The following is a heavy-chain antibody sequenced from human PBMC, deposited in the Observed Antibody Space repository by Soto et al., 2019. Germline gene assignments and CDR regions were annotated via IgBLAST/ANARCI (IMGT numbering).Heavy chain of an antibody. V-gene: IGHV3-74*01. CDR3: TRGPRPISTGTGAY. CDR2: IYNDGTYS. D-gene: IGHD3-10*01. J-gene: IGHJ4*02. CDR1: GFIFKMYW. Sequence: GSLRLSCAASGFIFKMYWMHWVRQSPGKGLVWISRIYNDGTYSDYADSVRGRFTFSRDNVNDTLYLQMNNLRAEDSGLYYCTRGPRPISTGTGAYWGQGTQVTVSS.